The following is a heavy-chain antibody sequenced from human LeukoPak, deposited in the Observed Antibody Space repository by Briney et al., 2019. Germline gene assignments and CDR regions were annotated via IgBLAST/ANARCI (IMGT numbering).Heavy chain of an antibody. J-gene: IGHJ5*02. CDR3: ARDWVRKGYSANAWFDP. Sequence: SETLSLTCTVSGGSISSYYWSWIRQPAGKGLEWIGRIYTSGSTNYNPSLKSRVTMSVDTSKNQFSLKLSSVTAADTAVYYCARDWVRKGYSANAWFDPWGQRTLVTVSS. V-gene: IGHV4-4*07. D-gene: IGHD5-12*01. CDR1: GGSISSYY. CDR2: IYTSGST.